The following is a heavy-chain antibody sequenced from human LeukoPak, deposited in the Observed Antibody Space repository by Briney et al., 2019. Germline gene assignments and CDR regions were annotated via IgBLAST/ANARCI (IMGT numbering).Heavy chain of an antibody. D-gene: IGHD2-8*01. Sequence: ASVKVSCKASGYTFTGYYMHWVRQAPGQGLEWMGWINPNSGGTNYAQKFQGRVTMTRDTSISTAYMELSRLRSDDTAVYYCARDGDIVLMVYATPGYYFDYWGQGTLVTVSS. J-gene: IGHJ4*02. CDR3: ARDGDIVLMVYATPGYYFDY. V-gene: IGHV1-2*02. CDR2: INPNSGGT. CDR1: GYTFTGYY.